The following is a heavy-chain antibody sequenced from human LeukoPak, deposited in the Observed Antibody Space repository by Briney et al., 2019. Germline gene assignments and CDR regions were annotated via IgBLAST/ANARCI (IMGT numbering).Heavy chain of an antibody. Sequence: ASVKVSCKAPGYPFTTYGITWVRQTPGQGVRWMGWISAYNANARSAQKFQGRVTMTTDTSTSTAYMELRSLRSDDTAVYYCARGLGLLDPWGQGTLVTVSS. J-gene: IGHJ5*02. CDR3: ARGLGLLDP. CDR1: GYPFTTYG. D-gene: IGHD1-26*01. V-gene: IGHV1-18*01. CDR2: ISAYNANA.